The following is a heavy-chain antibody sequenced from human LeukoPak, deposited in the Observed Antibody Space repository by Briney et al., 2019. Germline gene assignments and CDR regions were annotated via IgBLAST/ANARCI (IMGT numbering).Heavy chain of an antibody. J-gene: IGHJ1*01. CDR2: INPSGGST. V-gene: IGHV1-46*01. CDR3: ARDMVHSGYFQY. D-gene: IGHD1-26*01. CDR1: GYTFTSYY. Sequence: GASVKVSCKASGYTFTSYYMHWVRQAPGQGLEWMGIINPSGGSTSYAQKFQGRVTMTRDMSTGTVYMELSILRSEDTAVYYCARDMVHSGYFQYWGQGTLVIVSS.